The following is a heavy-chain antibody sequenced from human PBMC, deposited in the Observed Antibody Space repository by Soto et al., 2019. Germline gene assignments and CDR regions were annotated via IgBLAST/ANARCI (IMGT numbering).Heavy chain of an antibody. Sequence: GGSLRLSCVASGLTFKKYDMHWVRQSPGKGLEWVSSISFSDGGTYYADSVKGRLTISRDNSKNTLFLQMNSLRVEDTAVYYCVKDDRILGRRYFDLWGRGTLVTVSS. CDR3: VKDDRILGRRYFDL. CDR1: GLTFKKYD. J-gene: IGHJ2*01. CDR2: ISFSDGGT. V-gene: IGHV3-23*01. D-gene: IGHD2-15*01.